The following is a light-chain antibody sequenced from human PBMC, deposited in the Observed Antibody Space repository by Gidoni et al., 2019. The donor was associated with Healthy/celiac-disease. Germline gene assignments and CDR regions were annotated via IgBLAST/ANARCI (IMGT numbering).Light chain of an antibody. CDR3: QQYDNLYT. J-gene: IGKJ2*01. CDR1: QDISNY. Sequence: DIQLTQSPSSLSASVADRVTITCQASQDISNYLNWYQQKPGKAPKLLNYDASNLETGVPSRFSGSGSGTDFTFTISSLQPEDIATYYCQQYDNLYTFGQGTKLEIK. V-gene: IGKV1-33*01. CDR2: DAS.